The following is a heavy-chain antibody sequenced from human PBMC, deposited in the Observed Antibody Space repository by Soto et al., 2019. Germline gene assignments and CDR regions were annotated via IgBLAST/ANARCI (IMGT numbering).Heavy chain of an antibody. Sequence: GASVKVSCKASGYTFTSYGISWVRQAPGQGLEWMGWISAYNGNTNYAQKLQGRVTMTTDTSTSTAYMELRSLRSDDTAVYYCARADIRWIQLWLPPAKRNHYFDYWGQGTLVTVSS. J-gene: IGHJ4*02. CDR1: GYTFTSYG. CDR3: ARADIRWIQLWLPPAKRNHYFDY. V-gene: IGHV1-18*04. D-gene: IGHD5-18*01. CDR2: ISAYNGNT.